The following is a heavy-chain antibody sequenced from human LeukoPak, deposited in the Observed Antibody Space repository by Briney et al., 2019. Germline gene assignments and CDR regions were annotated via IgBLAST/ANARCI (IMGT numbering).Heavy chain of an antibody. J-gene: IGHJ4*02. CDR1: GGSISSGGYY. CDR3: ARFGLSFEGSLDY. CDR2: IYYSGST. V-gene: IGHV4-31*03. Sequence: SETLSLTCTVSGGSISSGGYYWSWIRQHPGKGLEWIGYIYYSGSTYYNPSLKSRVTISVDTSKNQLSLKLSSVTAADTAVYYCARFGLSFEGSLDYWGQGTLVTVSS. D-gene: IGHD3-10*01.